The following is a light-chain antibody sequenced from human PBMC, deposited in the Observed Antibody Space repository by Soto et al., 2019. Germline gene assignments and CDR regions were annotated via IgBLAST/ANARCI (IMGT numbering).Light chain of an antibody. Sequence: EIVLTQSPGTLSLSPWERATLSCRASQSVSSSYLAWYQQKPGQAPRLLIYGASSRATGIPDRFSGSGAGTDFTLTISRLAPEDCAVYYCQQYGSSAWTFGQGTKVEIK. CDR1: QSVSSSY. CDR3: QQYGSSAWT. J-gene: IGKJ1*01. V-gene: IGKV3-20*01. CDR2: GAS.